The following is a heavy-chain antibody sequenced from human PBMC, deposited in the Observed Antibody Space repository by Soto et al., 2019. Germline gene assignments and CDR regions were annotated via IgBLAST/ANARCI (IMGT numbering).Heavy chain of an antibody. J-gene: IGHJ6*03. V-gene: IGHV3-15*01. CDR3: TREGVVVAARRYYYYYMDV. CDR1: GFTFSNAW. Sequence: EVQLVESGGGLVKLGGSLRLSCAASGFTFSNAWMSWVRQAPGKGLEWVGRIKSKTDGGTTDYAAPVKGRFTISRDDSKNTLYLQMNSLKTEDTAVYYCTREGVVVAARRYYYYYMDVWGKGTTVTVSS. D-gene: IGHD2-15*01. CDR2: IKSKTDGGTT.